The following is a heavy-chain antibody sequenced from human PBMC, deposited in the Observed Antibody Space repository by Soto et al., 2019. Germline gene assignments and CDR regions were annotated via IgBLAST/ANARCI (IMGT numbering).Heavy chain of an antibody. CDR2: INHSGST. V-gene: IGHV4-34*01. J-gene: IGHJ6*02. D-gene: IGHD3-10*01. CDR3: ARARITMVRGVIIYPPYYYYGMDV. Sequence: GSLRLSCAASGFTFSSYAMSWVRQAPGKGLEWIGEINHSGSTNYNPSLKSRVTISVDTSKNQFSLKLSSVTAADTAVYYCARARITMVRGVIIYPPYYYYGMDVWGQGTTVTVSS. CDR1: GFTFSSYA.